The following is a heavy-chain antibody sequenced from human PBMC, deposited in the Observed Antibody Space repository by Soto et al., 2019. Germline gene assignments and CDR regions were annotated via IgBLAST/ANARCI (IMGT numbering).Heavy chain of an antibody. V-gene: IGHV3-11*01. CDR1: GFTSSDHY. D-gene: IGHD6-13*01. CDR3: ARDRSSSWYGRGYHYYGMDV. CDR2: ISDSGSAL. J-gene: IGHJ6*02. Sequence: QVQLVESGGGLVKPRGSLRLSCVASGFTSSDHYMSWIRQAPGKGLEWVSYISDSGSALYYADSVRGRFTISRDNAKNSLYLQMNSLRAEDTAVYYCARDRSSSWYGRGYHYYGMDVWGQGTTVTVSS.